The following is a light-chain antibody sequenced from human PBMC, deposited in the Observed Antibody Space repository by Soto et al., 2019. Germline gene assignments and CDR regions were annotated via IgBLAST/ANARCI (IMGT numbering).Light chain of an antibody. CDR1: QSISSW. Sequence: DIPMTQSASTLSASVVDTFTISSRAIQSISSWLAWCQQKPGKAPKLLIFAASSLQSGVPSRFSGSRSGPDFTLTISSLQPEDFATYYCQQSYSSPPTFGQGTKVDIK. CDR3: QQSYSSPPT. V-gene: IGKV1-39*01. J-gene: IGKJ1*01. CDR2: AAS.